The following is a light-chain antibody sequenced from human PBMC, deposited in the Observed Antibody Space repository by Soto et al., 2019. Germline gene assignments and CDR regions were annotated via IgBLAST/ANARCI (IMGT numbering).Light chain of an antibody. J-gene: IGKJ2*01. CDR1: QSVSSY. CDR3: QQRSNWPPLYT. Sequence: EIVLTQSPATLSLSPGERATLSCRASQSVSSYLAWYQQKPGQAPRLLIYDAYNRATGIPASFSGSGSGTDFTLTISSLEPEDFAVYDCQQRSNWPPLYTFGQGTKREIK. V-gene: IGKV3-11*01. CDR2: DAY.